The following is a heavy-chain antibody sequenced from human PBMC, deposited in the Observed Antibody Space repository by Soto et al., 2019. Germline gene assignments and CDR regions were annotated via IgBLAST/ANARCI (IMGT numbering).Heavy chain of an antibody. J-gene: IGHJ4*02. Sequence: QVQLQQWGAGLLKPSETLSLTCAVYGGSFSGYYWSWIRQPPGKGLEWIGEINHSGSTNYNPSLKSRVTITVDSSKNQFSLKRSSVTAADPAVYYCARGKDIVVVVAATPYFDYWGQGTLVTVSS. V-gene: IGHV4-34*01. CDR2: INHSGST. D-gene: IGHD2-15*01. CDR1: GGSFSGYY. CDR3: ARGKDIVVVVAATPYFDY.